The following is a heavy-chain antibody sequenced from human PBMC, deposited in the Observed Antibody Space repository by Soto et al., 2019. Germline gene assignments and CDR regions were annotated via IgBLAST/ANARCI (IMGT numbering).Heavy chain of an antibody. D-gene: IGHD6-19*01. CDR3: ARDAFGGWDLGY. V-gene: IGHV4-31*03. CDR1: GGSISSGGYY. J-gene: IGHJ4*02. CDR2: IYYSGST. Sequence: QVQLQESGPGLVKPSQTLSLTCTVSGGSISSGGYYWSWIRQHPGKGLEWIGYIYYSGSTYYNPSLKRRVTISVDTAKNQFSLKLSSVTAADTAVYYCARDAFGGWDLGYWGQGTLVTVSS.